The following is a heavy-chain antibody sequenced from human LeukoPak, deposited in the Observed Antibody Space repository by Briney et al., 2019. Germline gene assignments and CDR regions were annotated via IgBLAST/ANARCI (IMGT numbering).Heavy chain of an antibody. Sequence: ASVKVSCKASGYTFTSYGISWVRQAPGQGLEWMGWISAYNGNTNYAQKLQGRVTMTTDTSTSTAYMELRSLRAEDTAVHYCAKPPYCSSTSCYTGWGQGTLVTVSS. V-gene: IGHV1-18*01. J-gene: IGHJ4*02. CDR2: ISAYNGNT. CDR3: AKPPYCSSTSCYTG. D-gene: IGHD2-2*02. CDR1: GYTFTSYG.